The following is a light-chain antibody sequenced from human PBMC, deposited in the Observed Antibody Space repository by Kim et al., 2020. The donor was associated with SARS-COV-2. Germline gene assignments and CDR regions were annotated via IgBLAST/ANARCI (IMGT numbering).Light chain of an antibody. V-gene: IGLV2-14*03. CDR1: SSDIGGYNY. CDR3: SSYTTSISYV. Sequence: QSALTQPASVSGSPGQSITISCTGTSSDIGGYNYVCWYQQHPGKAPKLVIYDVSNRPSGVSNRFSGSKSGNPASLTISGLQAEDEADYYCSSYTTSISYVFGNGTKVTVL. J-gene: IGLJ1*01. CDR2: DVS.